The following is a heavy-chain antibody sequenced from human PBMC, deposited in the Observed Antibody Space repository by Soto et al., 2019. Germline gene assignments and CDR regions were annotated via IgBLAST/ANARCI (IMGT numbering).Heavy chain of an antibody. CDR3: ARDTYIVVGATVTDYYHFGLDF. CDR1: GYTFSNYG. J-gene: IGHJ6*02. D-gene: IGHD2-2*01. V-gene: IGHV1-18*04. CDR2: LHGNNGNT. Sequence: ASVKVSCKASGYTFSNYGISWVRQAPGEGLEWVAWLHGNNGNTQYAQKVQGRVIVTTVTTTKTAYMELRNLRSYDTAMSYCARDTYIVVGATVTDYYHFGLDFWGQETTVTVS.